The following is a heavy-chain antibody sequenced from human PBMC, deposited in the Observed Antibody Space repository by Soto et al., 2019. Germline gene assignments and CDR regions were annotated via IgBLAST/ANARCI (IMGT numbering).Heavy chain of an antibody. Sequence: RESLKISCKGPGHIFNNHWIGWVRQTPGKGLEWMGIIFPGDSDTRYSPSFQGQVTISADKSISTAYLQWSSLKASDTAMYYCARHGVAALTDYYYYYGMDVWGQGTTVTVSS. CDR1: GHIFNNHW. CDR2: IFPGDSDT. V-gene: IGHV5-51*01. D-gene: IGHD6-6*01. J-gene: IGHJ6*02. CDR3: ARHGVAALTDYYYYYGMDV.